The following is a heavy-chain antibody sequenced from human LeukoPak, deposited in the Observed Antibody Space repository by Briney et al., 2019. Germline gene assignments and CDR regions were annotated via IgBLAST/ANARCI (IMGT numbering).Heavy chain of an antibody. Sequence: SETLSLTCTVSGAPISTYYWSWIRQPPGKGLEWIGYIDYSGSTNYNPSLKSRVTIPLDTSQNQFSLKLSSVTAADTAVYYCARDFGGTYFIQWYFDLWGRGTLVTVSS. J-gene: IGHJ2*01. V-gene: IGHV4-59*01. CDR3: ARDFGGTYFIQWYFDL. CDR1: GAPISTYY. CDR2: IDYSGST. D-gene: IGHD1-26*01.